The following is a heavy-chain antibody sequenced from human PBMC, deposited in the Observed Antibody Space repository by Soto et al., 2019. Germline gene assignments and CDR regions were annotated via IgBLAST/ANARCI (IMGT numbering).Heavy chain of an antibody. Sequence: PSETLSLTCTVSGGSISSSIYSWGWIRPPPGKGLEWIGSIDYRGNTYYNASLKSRVTISVDTSKNQFSLKLNSVTAADTAVYYCARSTGGYSYGFGWFDPWGQGTPVTVSS. D-gene: IGHD5-18*01. V-gene: IGHV4-39*01. CDR2: IDYRGNT. CDR1: GGSISSSIYS. J-gene: IGHJ5*02. CDR3: ARSTGGYSYGFGWFDP.